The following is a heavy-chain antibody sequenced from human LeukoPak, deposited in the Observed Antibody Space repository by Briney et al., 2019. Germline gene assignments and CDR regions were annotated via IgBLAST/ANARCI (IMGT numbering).Heavy chain of an antibody. CDR2: ISGANTI. Sequence: PGGSLRLSCAASGFTFSSYEMTWVRQAPGKGLEWLSYISGANTIYYADSVKGRFTISRDNAKKSLYLQMNSLRAEDTAVYYCARKYCSSTSCLFDYWGQGTLVTVSS. CDR1: GFTFSSYE. CDR3: ARKYCSSTSCLFDY. D-gene: IGHD2-2*01. J-gene: IGHJ4*02. V-gene: IGHV3-48*03.